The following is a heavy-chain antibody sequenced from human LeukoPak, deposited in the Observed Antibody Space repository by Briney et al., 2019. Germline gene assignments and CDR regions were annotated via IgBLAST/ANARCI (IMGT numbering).Heavy chain of an antibody. CDR1: GFTFSSYA. Sequence: PGGSLRLSCAASGFTFSSYAMGWVRQAPGKGLEWVSSIGGSGGGTYYADSVKGRFTISRDNSKNTLYLQMNSLRAEDTAVYYCAKPQSHIVEVVAAITPEYWGQGTVVTVSS. D-gene: IGHD2-15*01. J-gene: IGHJ4*02. CDR2: IGGSGGGT. V-gene: IGHV3-23*01. CDR3: AKPQSHIVEVVAAITPEY.